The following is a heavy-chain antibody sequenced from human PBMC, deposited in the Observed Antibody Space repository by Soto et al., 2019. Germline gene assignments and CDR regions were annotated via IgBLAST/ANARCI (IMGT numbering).Heavy chain of an antibody. CDR3: ARGGLWFGELLYPFDY. J-gene: IGHJ4*02. Sequence: PGGSLRLSCAASGFTFSSYAMHWVRQAPGKGLEWVAVISYDGSNKYYADSVKGRFTISRDNSKNTLYLQMNSLRAEDTAVYYCARGGLWFGELLYPFDYWGQGTLVTVSS. CDR1: GFTFSSYA. V-gene: IGHV3-30-3*01. CDR2: ISYDGSNK. D-gene: IGHD3-10*01.